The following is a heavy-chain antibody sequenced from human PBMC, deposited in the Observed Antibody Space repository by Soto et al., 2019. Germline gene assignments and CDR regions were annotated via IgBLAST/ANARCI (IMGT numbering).Heavy chain of an antibody. CDR2: ISGYNGNT. D-gene: IGHD2-15*01. V-gene: IGHV1-18*04. J-gene: IGHJ5*02. Sequence: ASVHVSDKASCYTFTSYGISWVRQAPGQGLEGMGWISGYNGNTNYAQKLQGRVTMTTDTSTSTAYMELRSLRSDDTAVYYCARRGGSCSGGSCPRVWFDPWGRGTLVTVSS. CDR1: CYTFTSYG. CDR3: ARRGGSCSGGSCPRVWFDP.